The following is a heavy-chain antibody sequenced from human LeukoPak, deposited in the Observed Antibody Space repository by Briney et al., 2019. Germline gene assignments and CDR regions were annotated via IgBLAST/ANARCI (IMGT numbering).Heavy chain of an antibody. CDR3: ARPMGTGGDY. V-gene: IGHV3-48*01. D-gene: IGHD7-27*01. CDR1: GFTFSSYS. J-gene: IGHJ4*02. CDR2: ISSSSSTI. Sequence: GGSLRLSCAASGFTFSSYSMNWVRQAPGKGLEWVSYISSSSSTIYYADSVKVRFTISRDNAKNSLYLQMNSLRAEDTAVYYCARPMGTGGDYWGQGTLVTVSS.